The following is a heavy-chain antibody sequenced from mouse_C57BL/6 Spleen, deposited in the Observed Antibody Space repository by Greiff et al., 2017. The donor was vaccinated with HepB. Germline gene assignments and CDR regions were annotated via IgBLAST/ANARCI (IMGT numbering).Heavy chain of an antibody. CDR2: INPYNGGT. V-gene: IGHV1-19*01. Sequence: VQLQQSGPVLVKPGASVKMSCKASGYTFTDYYMNWVKQSHGKSLEWIGVINPYNGGTSYNQKFKGKATLTVDKSSSTAYMELNSLTSEDSAVYYCARQTGKDDYDMDYWGQGTTVTVSS. J-gene: IGHJ4*01. CDR1: GYTFTDYY. D-gene: IGHD4-1*01. CDR3: ARQTGKDDYDMDY.